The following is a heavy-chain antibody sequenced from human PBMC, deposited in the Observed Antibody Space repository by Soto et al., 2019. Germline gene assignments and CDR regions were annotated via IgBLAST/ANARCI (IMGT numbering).Heavy chain of an antibody. Sequence: EVQLVESGGGLVKPGGSLRLYCAASGFTFSSYSMNWVRQAPGKVLEWVSCISTSSSYINYADSVKGRFTISRDNAKNSLYQQMNSLRAEDTAVYYCARASRGTTFDAFDIWGQGTMVTVSS. CDR2: ISTSSSYI. J-gene: IGHJ3*02. V-gene: IGHV3-21*01. CDR3: ARASRGTTFDAFDI. CDR1: GFTFSSYS. D-gene: IGHD1-7*01.